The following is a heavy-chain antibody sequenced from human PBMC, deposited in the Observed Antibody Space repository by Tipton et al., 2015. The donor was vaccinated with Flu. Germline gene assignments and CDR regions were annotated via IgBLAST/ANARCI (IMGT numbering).Heavy chain of an antibody. V-gene: IGHV4-38-2*01. J-gene: IGHJ3*02. CDR3: ARSIGGYYSPDAFDI. CDR1: GYSISSGYY. D-gene: IGHD3-22*01. CDR2: IYYSGST. Sequence: TLSLTCAVSGYSISSGYYWGWIRQPPGKGLEWIGSIYYSGSTYYNPSLKSRVTISVDTSKNQFSLKLSSVTAAGTAVYYCARSIGGYYSPDAFDIWGQGTMVTVSS.